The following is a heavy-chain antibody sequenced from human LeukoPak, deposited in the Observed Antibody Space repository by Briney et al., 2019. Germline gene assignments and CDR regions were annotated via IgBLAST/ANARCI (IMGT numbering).Heavy chain of an antibody. CDR2: IYPGDSDT. D-gene: IGHD3-22*01. CDR1: GSPFTSYW. CDR3: ARTETYYYDSSGYYGWFDP. Sequence: GESLQISCQGSGSPFTSYWVGWVRQLPGKGLGGMGIIYPGDSDTRYSPSIQGQVTISADKSISTAYLQWSSLKASDTAMYYCARTETYYYDSSGYYGWFDPWGQGTLVTVSS. J-gene: IGHJ5*02. V-gene: IGHV5-51*01.